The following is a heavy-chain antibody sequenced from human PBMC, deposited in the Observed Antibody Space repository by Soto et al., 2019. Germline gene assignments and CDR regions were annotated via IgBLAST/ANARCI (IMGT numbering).Heavy chain of an antibody. CDR2: ISHSGIT. J-gene: IGHJ4*02. CDR3: ARTPAGWWYDF. V-gene: IGHV4-30-4*01. CDR1: GDSIISGDYW. Sequence: QVQLQESGPGLVRPSETLSLTCTVSGDSIISGDYWWSWVRQSPRKDLEWIGYISHSGITYYSPALRSXXTXSXXTSKNQFSVKMTSVTASDTALYYCARTPAGWWYDFWGQGTLVTVSS. D-gene: IGHD2-15*01.